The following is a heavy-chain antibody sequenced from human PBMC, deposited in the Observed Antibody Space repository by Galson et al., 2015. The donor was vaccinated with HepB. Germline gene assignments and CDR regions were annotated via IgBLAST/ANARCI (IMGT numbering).Heavy chain of an antibody. D-gene: IGHD3-10*01. Sequence: SLRLSCAASGFTVSSNYMSWVRQAPGKGLEWVSVIYSGGSTYYADSVKGRFTISRDDSKNTLYLQMNSLRAEDTAVYYCARDGKLLWPGNRYGMDVWGQGTTVTVSS. J-gene: IGHJ6*02. CDR1: GFTVSSNY. CDR2: IYSGGST. V-gene: IGHV3-53*01. CDR3: ARDGKLLWPGNRYGMDV.